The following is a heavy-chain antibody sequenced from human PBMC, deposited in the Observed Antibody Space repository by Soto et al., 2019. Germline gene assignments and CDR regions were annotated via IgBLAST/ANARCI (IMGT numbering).Heavy chain of an antibody. CDR3: AKSRSGYYLNYFDY. V-gene: IGHV3-30*18. Sequence: QVQLVESGGGVVQPGRSLRLSCAASGFTFSSYGMHWVRQAPGKGPEWVAVISYDGSNKYNADSVKGRFTISRDNSKNTLYLQMNSLRAEDTAVYYCAKSRSGYYLNYFDYWGQGTLVTVSS. CDR1: GFTFSSYG. CDR2: ISYDGSNK. D-gene: IGHD3-22*01. J-gene: IGHJ4*02.